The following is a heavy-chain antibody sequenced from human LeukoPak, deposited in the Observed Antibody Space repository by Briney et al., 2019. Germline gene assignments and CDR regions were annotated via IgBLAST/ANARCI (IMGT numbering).Heavy chain of an antibody. CDR1: GFTFSSYW. D-gene: IGHD3-9*01. CDR3: GRGGLTGQMAAFGY. Sequence: QPGGSLRLSCAASGFTFSSYWMHWVRQAPGKGLEWVSRINSDGGSTTYADSVKGRFTISRDNAKNTMYLQMSSLRADDSAVYYCGRGGLTGQMAAFGYWGQGALVTVST. CDR2: INSDGGST. V-gene: IGHV3-74*01. J-gene: IGHJ4*02.